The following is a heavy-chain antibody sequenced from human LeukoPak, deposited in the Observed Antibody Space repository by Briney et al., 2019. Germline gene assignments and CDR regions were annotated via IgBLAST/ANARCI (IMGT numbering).Heavy chain of an antibody. Sequence: PSETLSFTCTVSGGSISSYYWSWIRPPPGKGLEWIGYIYYSGSTNYNPSLKSRVTISVDTSKNQFSLKLSSVTAADTAVYYCARATYYDYVWGSYRRYYFDYWGQGTLVTVSS. CDR2: IYYSGST. CDR1: GGSISSYY. D-gene: IGHD3-16*02. J-gene: IGHJ4*02. CDR3: ARATYYDYVWGSYRRYYFDY. V-gene: IGHV4-59*01.